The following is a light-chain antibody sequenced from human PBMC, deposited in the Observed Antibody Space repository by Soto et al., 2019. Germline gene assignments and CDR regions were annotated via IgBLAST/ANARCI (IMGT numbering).Light chain of an antibody. CDR2: GAS. J-gene: IGKJ1*01. CDR3: QQYKTYPPT. CDR1: QDVSND. V-gene: IGKV1-17*01. Sequence: DIQMTQSPPSLSASVGDRVTITCRASQDVSNDLGWFQQKPGKAPKRLIFGASNLESGVPSRFSGTGSGTEFILTIASLQSDDFATYYCQQYKTYPPTFGQGTKVDIK.